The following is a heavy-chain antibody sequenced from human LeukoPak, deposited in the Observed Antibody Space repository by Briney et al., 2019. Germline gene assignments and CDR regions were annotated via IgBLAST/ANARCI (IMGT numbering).Heavy chain of an antibody. J-gene: IGHJ5*02. V-gene: IGHV1-2*02. D-gene: IGHD1-26*01. CDR2: INPNSGGT. Sequence: ASVKVSCKASGYTFTSYYMHWVRQAPGQGLEWMGWINPNSGGTNYAQKFQGRVTMTRDASISTAYMELSWLRSDDTAVYYCARVVGANNWFDPWGQGTLVTVSS. CDR1: GYTFTSYY. CDR3: ARVVGANNWFDP.